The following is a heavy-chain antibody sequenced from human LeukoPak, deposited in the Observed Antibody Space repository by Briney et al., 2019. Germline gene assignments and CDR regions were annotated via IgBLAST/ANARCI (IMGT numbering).Heavy chain of an antibody. CDR2: ISSSSSYI. CDR3: ARRFFYGSGNSLDP. D-gene: IGHD3-10*01. J-gene: IGHJ5*02. Sequence: GGSLRLSCAASGFTFSSYSMNWVRQAPGKGLEWVSSISSSSSYIYYADSVKGRFTISRDNAKNSLYLQVNSLRAEDTAVYYCARRFFYGSGNSLDPWGQGTLVTVSS. V-gene: IGHV3-21*01. CDR1: GFTFSSYS.